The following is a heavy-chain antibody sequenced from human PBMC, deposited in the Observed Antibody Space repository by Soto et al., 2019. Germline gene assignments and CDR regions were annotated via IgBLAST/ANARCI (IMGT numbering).Heavy chain of an antibody. D-gene: IGHD2-15*01. V-gene: IGHV3-53*04. CDR2: IYSAGGT. CDR3: AREITSCSGAFCYSWKVDH. Sequence: EVQLVESGGGLVQPGGSLRLSCAASGFTISNNYMSWVRQAPGKGLEWVSVIYSAGGTYYADSVKGRFTISRDDSKNTRYLQMNSLRTEDTAVYYGAREITSCSGAFCYSWKVDHWGQGTLVTVS. J-gene: IGHJ4*02. CDR1: GFTISNNY.